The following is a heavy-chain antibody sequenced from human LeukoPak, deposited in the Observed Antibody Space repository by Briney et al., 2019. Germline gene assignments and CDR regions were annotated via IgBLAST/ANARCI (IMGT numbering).Heavy chain of an antibody. CDR3: AREGIAVAGPSKRPFDY. Sequence: GGSLRLSCAASGFTFSSYGMHWVRQAPGKGLEWVAVIWYDGSNKYYADSVKGRFTISRDNSKNTLYLQRNSLRAEDTAVYYCAREGIAVAGPSKRPFDYWGQGTLVTVSS. CDR2: IWYDGSNK. V-gene: IGHV3-33*01. CDR1: GFTFSSYG. J-gene: IGHJ4*02. D-gene: IGHD6-19*01.